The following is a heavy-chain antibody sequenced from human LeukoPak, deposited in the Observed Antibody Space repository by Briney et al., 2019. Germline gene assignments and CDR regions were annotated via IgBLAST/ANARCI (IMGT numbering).Heavy chain of an antibody. J-gene: IGHJ4*02. D-gene: IGHD5-18*01. CDR3: AKDINPVPAAPNDHLYSYGYDY. V-gene: IGHV3-23*01. Sequence: GGSLRLSCAASGFTFSSYAMSWVRQAPGKGLEWVSAISGSGGSTYYADSVKGRFTISRDNSKNTLYLQMNSLRAEDTAVYYCAKDINPVPAAPNDHLYSYGYDYWGQGTLVTVSS. CDR2: ISGSGGST. CDR1: GFTFSSYA.